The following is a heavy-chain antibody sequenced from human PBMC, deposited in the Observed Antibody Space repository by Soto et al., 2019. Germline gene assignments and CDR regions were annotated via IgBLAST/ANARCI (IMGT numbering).Heavy chain of an antibody. J-gene: IGHJ4*02. CDR2: IYYSGSP. CDR3: ARAISGYSVPYYFDS. Sequence: PSETLCLTCNVSGGSISSVCYYWSWIRQSPGKGLELIGYIYYSGSPYYNPSLRSRVTISVDTSNNQFSLKLSSVTAADTAVYFCARAISGYSVPYYFDSWGQGTLVTVSS. V-gene: IGHV4-30-4*01. CDR1: GGSISSVCYY. D-gene: IGHD3-22*01.